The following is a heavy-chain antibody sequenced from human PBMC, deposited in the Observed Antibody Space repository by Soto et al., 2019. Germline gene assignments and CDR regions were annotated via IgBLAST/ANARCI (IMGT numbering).Heavy chain of an antibody. Sequence: QVQLQESGPGLVKPSETLSLTCTVSGGAINAYYWRWIRQPPGKGLEWIGYIYYSGSTNYTPSLKSRFTISVDTSQNQFSLKLSSISAADTAVYYCARRRTVTNYWYFDLWGRGTLVTVSS. CDR2: IYYSGST. V-gene: IGHV4-59*01. D-gene: IGHD4-17*01. CDR1: GGAINAYY. J-gene: IGHJ2*01. CDR3: ARRRTVTNYWYFDL.